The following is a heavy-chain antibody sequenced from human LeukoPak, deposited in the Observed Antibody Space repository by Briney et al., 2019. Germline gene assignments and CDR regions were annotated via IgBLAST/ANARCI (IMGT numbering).Heavy chain of an antibody. D-gene: IGHD6-6*01. CDR2: ISSSSSTI. Sequence: GGSLRLSCAASGFTFSSYSMNWVRQAPGKGLEWVSYISSSSSTIYYADSVKGRFTISRDNAKNSLHLQMNSLRAEDTAVYYCARDHDDSSSLNLPYFDYWGQGTLVTVSP. V-gene: IGHV3-48*04. CDR1: GFTFSSYS. J-gene: IGHJ4*02. CDR3: ARDHDDSSSLNLPYFDY.